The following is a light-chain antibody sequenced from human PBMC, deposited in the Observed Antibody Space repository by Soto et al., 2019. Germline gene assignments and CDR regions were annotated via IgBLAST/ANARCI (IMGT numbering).Light chain of an antibody. CDR3: QQSKNWPPWT. Sequence: EIVMTQSPATLSVSPGERVTLSCRASQSVRSSLAWYQQKPGQAPRLLIYGASTRATGIPARFSGSGSGTEFTLTISSLQCEDFAVYYCQQSKNWPPWTFGPGTKVEFK. CDR1: QSVRSS. CDR2: GAS. V-gene: IGKV3-15*01. J-gene: IGKJ1*01.